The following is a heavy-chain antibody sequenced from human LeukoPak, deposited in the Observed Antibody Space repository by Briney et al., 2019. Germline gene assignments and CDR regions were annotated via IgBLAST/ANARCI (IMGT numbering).Heavy chain of an antibody. CDR2: ISGSGGST. J-gene: IGHJ4*02. D-gene: IGHD2-15*01. CDR1: GFTFSTYA. Sequence: PGGSLRLSCAASGFTFSTYAMSWVRQAPGKGLEWVSAISGSGGSTYYTDPVKGRFTISRDNSKNTLYLQMNSLRAEDTAVYYCAKDIRSGMGGTCYFNYWGQGTLVTVSS. V-gene: IGHV3-23*01. CDR3: AKDIRSGMGGTCYFNY.